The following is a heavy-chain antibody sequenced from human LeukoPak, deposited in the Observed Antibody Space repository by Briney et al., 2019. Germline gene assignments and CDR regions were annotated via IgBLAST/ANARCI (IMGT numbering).Heavy chain of an antibody. V-gene: IGHV4-59*01. Sequence: PSETLSLTCTVSGGTIRSYYWNWIRQPPGKALEWIGYIYYSGSTNYNRSVESRVIISVDTSKHQVSLKLSSVTAADTAVYYCARGHSSGWYYFDYWGEGTVVTVSS. CDR1: GGTIRSYY. J-gene: IGHJ4*02. CDR2: IYYSGST. D-gene: IGHD6-19*01. CDR3: ARGHSSGWYYFDY.